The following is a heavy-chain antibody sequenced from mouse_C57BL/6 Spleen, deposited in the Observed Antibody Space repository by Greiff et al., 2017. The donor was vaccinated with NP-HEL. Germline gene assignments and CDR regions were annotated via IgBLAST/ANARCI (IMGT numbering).Heavy chain of an antibody. Sequence: EVQLVESGGGLVQPGGSLKLSCAASGFTFSDYYMYWVRQTPEQRLEWVAYISNGGGSTYYPDTVKGRFTISRDNAKNTLYLQMSRLKSEDTAMYYCATVPIYDGYSEAMDYWGQGTSVTVSS. V-gene: IGHV5-12*01. CDR1: GFTFSDYY. CDR3: ATVPIYDGYSEAMDY. CDR2: ISNGGGST. J-gene: IGHJ4*01. D-gene: IGHD2-3*01.